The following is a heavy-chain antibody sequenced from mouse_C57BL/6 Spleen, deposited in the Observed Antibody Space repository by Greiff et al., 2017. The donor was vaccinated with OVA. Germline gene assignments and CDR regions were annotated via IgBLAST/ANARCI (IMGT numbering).Heavy chain of an antibody. J-gene: IGHJ1*03. CDR2: INPYNGGT. CDR3: ARKEDGSDWYFDV. CDR1: GYTFTDYY. D-gene: IGHD2-3*01. Sequence: VQLKQSGPVLVKPGASVKMSCKASGYTFTDYYMNWVKQSHGKSLEWIGVINPYNGGTSYNQKFKGKATLTVDKSSSTAYMELNSLTSEDSAVYYCARKEDGSDWYFDVWGTGTTVTVSS. V-gene: IGHV1-19*01.